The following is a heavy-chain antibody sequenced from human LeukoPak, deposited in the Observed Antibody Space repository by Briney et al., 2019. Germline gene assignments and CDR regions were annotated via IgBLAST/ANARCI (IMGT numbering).Heavy chain of an antibody. Sequence: PGGSLRLSCAGSGFIFDIYTMNWVRQAPGKGLEWVSSISRSGDTKYYADSVKGRFTISRDNAENSLYLQMNGLRAEDTAVYYCVRSLFDRLMRDWGQGTLVTVSS. V-gene: IGHV3-48*04. CDR2: ISRSGDTK. CDR3: VRSLFDRLMRD. CDR1: GFIFDIYT. J-gene: IGHJ4*02. D-gene: IGHD2-8*01.